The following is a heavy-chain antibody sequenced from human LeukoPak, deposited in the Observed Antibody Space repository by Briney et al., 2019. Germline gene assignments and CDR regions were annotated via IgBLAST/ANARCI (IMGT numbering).Heavy chain of an antibody. Sequence: SETLSLTCTVSGGSISSSSYYWGWIRQPPGKGLEWIGSIYYSGSTYYNPSLKSRVTISVDTSKNRFSLKLSSVTAADTAVYYCARTADIVVVPAAIDYAFDIWGQGTMVTVSS. D-gene: IGHD2-2*01. V-gene: IGHV4-39*01. J-gene: IGHJ3*02. CDR2: IYYSGST. CDR3: ARTADIVVVPAAIDYAFDI. CDR1: GGSISSSSYY.